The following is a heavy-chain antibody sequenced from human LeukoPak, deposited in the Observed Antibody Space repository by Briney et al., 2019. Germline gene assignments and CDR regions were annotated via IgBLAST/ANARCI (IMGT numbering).Heavy chain of an antibody. D-gene: IGHD2-21*02. CDR1: GYTFTSYY. V-gene: IGHV1-46*01. Sequence: GASVKVSCKASGYTFTSYYMHWVRQAPGQGLEWMGIINPSGGSTSYAQKFQGRVTMTRDTSTSTVYMELSSLRSEDTAVYYCARDGYCGGDCPTNTFDYWGQGTLVTVSS. J-gene: IGHJ4*02. CDR2: INPSGGST. CDR3: ARDGYCGGDCPTNTFDY.